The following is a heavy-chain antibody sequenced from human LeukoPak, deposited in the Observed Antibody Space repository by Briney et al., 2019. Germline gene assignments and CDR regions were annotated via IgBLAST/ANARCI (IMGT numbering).Heavy chain of an antibody. CDR2: IIPIFGTA. Sequence: SVKVSCKASGGTFSSYAISWVRQAPGQGLEWMGGIIPIFGTANYAQKFQGRVTITTDESTSTAYMELSSLRSEDTAMYYCARQRGTYYYGSGSYNYYYYGMDVWGQGTTVTVSS. D-gene: IGHD3-10*01. J-gene: IGHJ6*02. CDR1: GGTFSSYA. V-gene: IGHV1-69*05. CDR3: ARQRGTYYYGSGSYNYYYYGMDV.